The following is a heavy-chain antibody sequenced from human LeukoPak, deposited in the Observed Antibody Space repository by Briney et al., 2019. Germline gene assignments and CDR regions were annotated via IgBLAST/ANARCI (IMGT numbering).Heavy chain of an antibody. J-gene: IGHJ6*03. D-gene: IGHD2-2*01. CDR1: GGTFSSYA. Sequence: SVKVSCKASGGTFSSYAISWVRQAPGQGLEWMGGIIPIFGTANYAQKFQGRVTVTTDESTSTAYMELSSLRSEDTAVYYCARGGDILVVPAARSYYYYYMDVWGKGTTVTVSS. CDR3: ARGGDILVVPAARSYYYYYMDV. V-gene: IGHV1-69*05. CDR2: IIPIFGTA.